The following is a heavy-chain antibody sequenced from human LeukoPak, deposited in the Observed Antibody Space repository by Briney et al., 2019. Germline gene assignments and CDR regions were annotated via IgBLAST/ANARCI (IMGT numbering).Heavy chain of an antibody. CDR2: IYHSGST. V-gene: IGHV4-30-2*01. Sequence: SQTLSLTCAVSGGSISSGGYSWSWIRQPPGKGLEWIGYIYHSGSTYYNPSLKSRVTISVDRSKNQFPLKLSSVAAADTAVYYCARAHYYDTFNWFDPWGQGTLVTVSS. CDR1: GGSISSGGYS. D-gene: IGHD3-22*01. CDR3: ARAHYYDTFNWFDP. J-gene: IGHJ5*02.